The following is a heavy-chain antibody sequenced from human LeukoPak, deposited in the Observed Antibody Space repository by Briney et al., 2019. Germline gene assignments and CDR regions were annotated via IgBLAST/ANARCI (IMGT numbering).Heavy chain of an antibody. J-gene: IGHJ2*01. V-gene: IGHV3-30*18. Sequence: AGGSLRLSCTASGFTFSSYGMHWVRQAPGKGLEWVAVISYDGSNTYYADSVKGRFTISRDNSKNTLYLQMNSLRAEDTAVYYCAKGGSGSYYVTPWYFDLWGRGTLVTVSS. CDR2: ISYDGSNT. D-gene: IGHD3-10*01. CDR1: GFTFSSYG. CDR3: AKGGSGSYYVTPWYFDL.